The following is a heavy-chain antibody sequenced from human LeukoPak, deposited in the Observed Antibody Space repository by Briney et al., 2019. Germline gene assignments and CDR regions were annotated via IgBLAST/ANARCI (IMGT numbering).Heavy chain of an antibody. CDR3: ARELYYYDSSGYSNWFDP. CDR1: GYTFTSDG. Sequence: GASVKVSCKXSGYTFTSDGISWVRQAPRQGLEWMGWISAYNGNTNYAQKLQGRVTMTTDTSTSTAYMELRSLRSDDTAVYYCARELYYYDSSGYSNWFDPWGQGTLVTVSS. CDR2: ISAYNGNT. V-gene: IGHV1-18*01. D-gene: IGHD3-22*01. J-gene: IGHJ5*02.